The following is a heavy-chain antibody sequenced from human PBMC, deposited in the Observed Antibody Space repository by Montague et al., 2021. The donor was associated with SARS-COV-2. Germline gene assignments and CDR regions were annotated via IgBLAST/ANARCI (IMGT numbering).Heavy chain of an antibody. CDR2: IYYSGST. D-gene: IGHD1-20*01. CDR3: ARDVRYNWNYYYYYGMDV. V-gene: IGHV4-59*01. Sequence: SETLSLTCTVSGGSISSYYWSWIRQPPGKGLEWIGYIYYSGSTNYNPSLKSRVTISVDTSKNQFSLKLSSVTAADTAVYYCARDVRYNWNYYYYYGMDVWGQGTTVTVSS. J-gene: IGHJ6*02. CDR1: GGSISSYY.